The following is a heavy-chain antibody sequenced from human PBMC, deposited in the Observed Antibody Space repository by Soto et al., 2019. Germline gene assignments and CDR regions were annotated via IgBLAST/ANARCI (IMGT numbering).Heavy chain of an antibody. CDR1: GFAFNYAR. CDR2: IRSNIDGATT. CDR3: TTDWGSGTHYARAFDV. J-gene: IGHJ3*01. Sequence: PGGSLRLSCAASGFAFNYARMTWVRQAPGKGLEWVGHIRSNIDGATTAYAAPVKGRFTISRDESKNTVDLQMNSLITEDTAVYYCTTDWGSGTHYARAFDVWGQGTMVTVSS. D-gene: IGHD3-16*01. V-gene: IGHV3-15*01.